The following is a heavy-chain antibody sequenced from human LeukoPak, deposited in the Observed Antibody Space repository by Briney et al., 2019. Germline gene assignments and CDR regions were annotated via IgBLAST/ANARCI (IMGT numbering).Heavy chain of an antibody. CDR1: GFSFSDYY. Sequence: PGESLRLSCAASGFSFSDYYMNWLRQAPGKGLEWVSSISRGGNSLYYADSVKGRFTISRDNVKNSLSLQMNSLRAEDTAVYYCARDQYLDYRGQGTLVTVSS. CDR3: ARDQYLDY. J-gene: IGHJ4*02. V-gene: IGHV3-11*01. CDR2: ISRGGNSL.